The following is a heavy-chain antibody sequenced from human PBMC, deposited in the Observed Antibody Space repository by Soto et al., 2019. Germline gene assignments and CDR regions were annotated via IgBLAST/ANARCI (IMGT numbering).Heavy chain of an antibody. CDR1: GYTFTSYG. CDR2: ISAYNGNT. V-gene: IGHV1-18*01. CDR3: ARAESGYSSGWYYYYGTDV. J-gene: IGHJ6*02. Sequence: ASVKVSCKASGYTFTSYGISWVRQAPGQGLEWMGWISAYNGNTNYAQKLQGRVTMTTDTSTSTAYMELRSLRSDDTAVYYCARAESGYSSGWYYYYGTDVWGQGTTVTASS. D-gene: IGHD6-19*01.